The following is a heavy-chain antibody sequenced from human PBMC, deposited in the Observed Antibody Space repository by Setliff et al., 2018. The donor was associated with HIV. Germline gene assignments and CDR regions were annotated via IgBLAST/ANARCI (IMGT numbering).Heavy chain of an antibody. CDR3: ARDRWFGESAPRLLDY. D-gene: IGHD3-10*01. CDR1: GYIYTNYA. V-gene: IGHV1-3*01. Sequence: ASVKVSCKASGYIYTNYAIHWARQAPGQGLEWMGWINCGNGATKYAQNFQDRFTITTDTSASTVYMELRSLRSEDTAVYYCARDRWFGESAPRLLDYWGPGTQVTVSS. CDR2: INCGNGAT. J-gene: IGHJ4*02.